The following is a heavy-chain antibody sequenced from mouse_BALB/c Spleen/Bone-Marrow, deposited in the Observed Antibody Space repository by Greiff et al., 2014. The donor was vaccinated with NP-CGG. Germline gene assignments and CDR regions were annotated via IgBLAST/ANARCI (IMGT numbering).Heavy chain of an antibody. D-gene: IGHD1-1*01. V-gene: IGHV5S4*01. CDR3: ARSFGSSYWYFDV. CDR2: ISGGGSYT. J-gene: IGHJ1*01. CDR1: GFTFSSYG. Sequence: EVQLVESGGGLVKPGGSLKLSCATSGFTFSSYGMSWVRQTPEKRLEWVATISGGGSYTYFSDSVKGRFTISRDNAKNSLNLQMSSLRSEDTALYYCARSFGSSYWYFDVWGAGTTVTVSS.